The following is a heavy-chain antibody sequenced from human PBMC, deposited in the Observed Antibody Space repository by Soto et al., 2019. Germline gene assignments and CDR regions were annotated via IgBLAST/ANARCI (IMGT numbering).Heavy chain of an antibody. J-gene: IGHJ4*02. V-gene: IGHV1-58*01. CDR1: GFTFITST. CDR2: IVVGSGNT. CDR3: AAGDYDDTSGYSSDY. Sequence: QMQLVQSGPEVKKPGTSVKVSCKVSGFTFITSTVQWVRQARGQPLEWIGWIVVGSGNTIYAQKFQERVTFTRDESTSTAYMELSSLRSEDTGVYYCAAGDYDDTSGYSSDYWGQGTLVTVSS. D-gene: IGHD3-3*01.